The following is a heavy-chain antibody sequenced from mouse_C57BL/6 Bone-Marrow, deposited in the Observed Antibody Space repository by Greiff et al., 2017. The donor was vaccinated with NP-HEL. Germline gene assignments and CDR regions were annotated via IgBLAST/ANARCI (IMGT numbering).Heavy chain of an antibody. D-gene: IGHD2-14*01. V-gene: IGHV1-82*01. CDR3: AMGYGGYFDV. CDR1: GYAFSSSW. Sequence: QVQLQQSGPELVKPGASVKISCKASGYAFSSSWMNWVKQRPGKGLEWIGRIYPGDGDTNYNGKFKGKATLTADKSSSTAYMQLSSLTSEDSAVYFCAMGYGGYFDVWGTGTTVTVSS. CDR2: IYPGDGDT. J-gene: IGHJ1*03.